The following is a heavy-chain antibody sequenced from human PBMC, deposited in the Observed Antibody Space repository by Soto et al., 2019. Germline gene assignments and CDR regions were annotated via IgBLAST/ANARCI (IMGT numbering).Heavy chain of an antibody. D-gene: IGHD2-2*02. J-gene: IGHJ5*02. CDR3: ARGPSYCSSTSCYTGWWFDP. V-gene: IGHV4-30-4*01. CDR2: IYYSGST. CDR1: GGSISSGDYY. Sequence: QVQLQESGPGLVKPSQTLSLTCTVSGGSISSGDYYWSWIRQPPGKGLEWIGYIYYSGSTYYNPSHKRRVTISVETSKNQFSLKLSSVTAADTAVYYCARGPSYCSSTSCYTGWWFDPWGQGTLVTVSS.